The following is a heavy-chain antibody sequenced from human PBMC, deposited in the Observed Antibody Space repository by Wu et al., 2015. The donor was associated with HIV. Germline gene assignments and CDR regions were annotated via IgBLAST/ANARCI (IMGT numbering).Heavy chain of an antibody. D-gene: IGHD5-24*01. V-gene: IGHV1-2*02. CDR2: INPNRGGT. Sequence: QVQLVQSGAEMKKPGSSVKVSCKASGGTFSSRAISWVRQAPGQGLEWMGWINPNRGGTKYAQKFQGRVTMTRDTAVSTAYMELNSLRSDDTAVYYCARLQSLHGLYSNADYWGQGTLVTVSS. J-gene: IGHJ4*02. CDR1: GGTFSSRA. CDR3: ARLQSLHGLYSNADY.